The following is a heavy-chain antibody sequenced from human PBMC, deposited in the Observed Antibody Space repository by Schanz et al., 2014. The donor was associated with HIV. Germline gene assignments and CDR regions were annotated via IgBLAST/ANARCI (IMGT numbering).Heavy chain of an antibody. J-gene: IGHJ6*02. Sequence: QVQLVESGGGVVQPGRSLRLSCAASGFTFRSYGMHWVRQAPGKGLEWVAVIWYDGSNKYYADSVKGRFTISRDNSKNTLYLQMNSLRAEDTAVYFCANTEFPYSSSSDYHYGMDVWGQGTTVTVSS. D-gene: IGHD6-6*01. CDR3: ANTEFPYSSSSDYHYGMDV. CDR1: GFTFRSYG. CDR2: IWYDGSNK. V-gene: IGHV3-33*06.